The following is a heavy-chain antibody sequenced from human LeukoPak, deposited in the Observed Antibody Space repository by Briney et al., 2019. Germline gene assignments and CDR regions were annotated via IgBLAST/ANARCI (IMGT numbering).Heavy chain of an antibody. CDR3: AKRGPIYSASPGNYFDY. V-gene: IGHV3-23*01. Sequence: GGSLRLSCAASGFTFRNYWMSWVRQAPGKGLEWVSSISGNDDGTYYADSVKGRFTISRDNSKNTLYLQMNSLRAEDTAIYYCAKRGPIYSASPGNYFDYWGQGTLVTVSS. D-gene: IGHD3-10*01. CDR2: ISGNDDGT. J-gene: IGHJ4*02. CDR1: GFTFRNYW.